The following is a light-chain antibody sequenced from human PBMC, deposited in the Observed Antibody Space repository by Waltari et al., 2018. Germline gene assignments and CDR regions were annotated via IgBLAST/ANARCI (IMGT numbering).Light chain of an antibody. CDR1: SSDIGAYNY. CDR2: DVT. J-gene: IGLJ1*01. Sequence: QSALTQPASVSGSPGQSITISCTGTSSDIGAYNYVSWYQQHPGKAPKLLIYDVTYRPSGVSSRFSGSKSGYTASLTISGLQADDEADYYCNSHTTVSSLFFGTGTKVTVL. CDR3: NSHTTVSSLF. V-gene: IGLV2-14*03.